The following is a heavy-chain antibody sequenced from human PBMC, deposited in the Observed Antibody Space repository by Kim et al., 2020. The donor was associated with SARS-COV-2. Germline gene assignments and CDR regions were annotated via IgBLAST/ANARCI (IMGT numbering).Heavy chain of an antibody. J-gene: IGHJ3*02. D-gene: IGHD2-15*01. V-gene: IGHV4-39*01. CDR2: IYYSGST. CDR1: GGSISSSSYY. Sequence: SETLSLTCTVSGGSISSSSYYWGWIRQPPGKGLEWIGSIYYSGSTYYNPSLKSRVTISVDTSKNQFSLKLSSVTAADTAVYYCARHRDLGYCSGGSCSDAFDIWGQGTMVTVSS. CDR3: ARHRDLGYCSGGSCSDAFDI.